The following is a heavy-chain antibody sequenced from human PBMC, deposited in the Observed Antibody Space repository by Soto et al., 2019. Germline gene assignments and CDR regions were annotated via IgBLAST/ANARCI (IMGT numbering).Heavy chain of an antibody. CDR1: GFTFGSDA. CDR3: AIRKGVLLWFGESAMDV. CDR2: ISYDGSNK. D-gene: IGHD3-10*01. J-gene: IGHJ6*02. Sequence: QVQLVESGGGVVQPGRSLRLSCAASGFTFGSDAMHWVRQAPGKGLEWVAVISYDGSNKDYADSVEGRFTISRDNSKNTLYLQMNSLRAEDTAVYYCAIRKGVLLWFGESAMDVWGQGTTVTVSS. V-gene: IGHV3-30-3*01.